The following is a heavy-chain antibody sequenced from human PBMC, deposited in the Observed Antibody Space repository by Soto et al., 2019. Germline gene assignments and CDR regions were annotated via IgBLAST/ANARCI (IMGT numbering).Heavy chain of an antibody. CDR1: GGSFSGYY. Sequence: QVQLQQWGAGLLKPSETLSLTCAVSGGSFSGYYWTWIRQPPGTGLEWIGEINHSGSTNYNLSLKSRVTIAVDTSKNQFSLKRPSVTAADTAVYYCARDKITGIFDYWGQGTLVTVSS. J-gene: IGHJ4*02. D-gene: IGHD2-8*02. CDR2: INHSGST. V-gene: IGHV4-34*01. CDR3: ARDKITGIFDY.